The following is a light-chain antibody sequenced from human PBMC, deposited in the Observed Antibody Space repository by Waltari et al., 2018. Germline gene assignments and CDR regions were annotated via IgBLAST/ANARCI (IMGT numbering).Light chain of an antibody. Sequence: QSALPQPASMSASPGQSLTISCTATTNDVGTYDLVSWYQQHPGRAPKLLIFQGTKRPSEVSGRFSGSKFADTASLTISGLQPEDEADYYCCSYAGTWLFGGGTKVTVL. CDR1: TNDVGTYDL. J-gene: IGLJ3*02. CDR3: CSYAGTWL. CDR2: QGT. V-gene: IGLV2-23*01.